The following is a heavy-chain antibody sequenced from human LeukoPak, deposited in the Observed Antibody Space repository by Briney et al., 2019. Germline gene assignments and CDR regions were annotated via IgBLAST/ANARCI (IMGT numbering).Heavy chain of an antibody. J-gene: IGHJ4*02. CDR1: GGSISSGGYY. Sequence: SETLSLTCAVSGGSISSGGYYWSWIRQHPGTGLEWIGYIYYSGSTYYNPSLKSRVTISVDTSKNQFSLKLSSVTAADTAVYYCARVSHDSSGYYWGQGTLVTVSS. CDR2: IYYSGST. V-gene: IGHV4-31*11. CDR3: ARVSHDSSGYY. D-gene: IGHD3-22*01.